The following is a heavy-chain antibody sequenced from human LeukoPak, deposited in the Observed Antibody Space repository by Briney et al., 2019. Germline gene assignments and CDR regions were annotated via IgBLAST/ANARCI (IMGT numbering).Heavy chain of an antibody. J-gene: IGHJ5*02. CDR3: ARSRITMVRGVPGDWFDP. CDR2: INPNSGGT. Sequence: GSVKVSCKASGYTFTGYYMHWVRQAPGQGLEWMGWINPNSGGTNYAQKFQGWVTMTRDTSISTAYMELSRLRSDDTAVYYCARSRITMVRGVPGDWFDPWGQGTLVTVSS. CDR1: GYTFTGYY. D-gene: IGHD3-10*01. V-gene: IGHV1-2*04.